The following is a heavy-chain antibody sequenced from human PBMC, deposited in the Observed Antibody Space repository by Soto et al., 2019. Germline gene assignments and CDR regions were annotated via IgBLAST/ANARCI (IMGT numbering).Heavy chain of an antibody. CDR3: AREDESSGYAGTFQH. CDR2: ISNDDNNK. J-gene: IGHJ1*01. Sequence: QVQLVQLGGGVAQPGRSLSLSFAPSGSSFSSYVMSWARQAQAKGLEWVGLISNDDNNKQYADSVKGRFTISKDNSKNTVFLQMDSLRTEDTAVYYCAREDESSGYAGTFQHWGQGTLVTVSS. V-gene: IGHV3-30-3*01. CDR1: GSSFSSYV. D-gene: IGHD3-22*01.